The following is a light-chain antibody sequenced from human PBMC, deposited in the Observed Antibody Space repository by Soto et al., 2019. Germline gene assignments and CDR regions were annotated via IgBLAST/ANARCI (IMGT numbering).Light chain of an antibody. J-gene: IGKJ1*01. CDR2: DAS. V-gene: IGKV3-20*01. Sequence: VMTQSPATLSVSPGEGATLSCRASQSISNYLAWYQQKPGQAPRLLIYDASNRATGVPDRFIGSGSGTDFTLTISRLEPEDFAVYYCQQYDSSPPWTFGQGTKVDI. CDR1: QSISNY. CDR3: QQYDSSPPWT.